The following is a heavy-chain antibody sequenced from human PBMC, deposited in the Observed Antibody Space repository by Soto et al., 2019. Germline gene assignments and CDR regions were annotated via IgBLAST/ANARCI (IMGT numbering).Heavy chain of an antibody. CDR3: ARGITGTRLAGSRYFDY. D-gene: IGHD1-7*01. CDR2: INHSGST. CDR1: GGAFRGYY. V-gene: IGHV4-34*01. Sequence: SETLSLTCAVYGGAFRGYYWSWIRQPPGKGLEWIGEINHSGSTNYNPSLKSRVTISVDTSKNQFSLKLSSVTAADTAVYYCARGITGTRLAGSRYFDYWGQGTLVTVSS. J-gene: IGHJ4*02.